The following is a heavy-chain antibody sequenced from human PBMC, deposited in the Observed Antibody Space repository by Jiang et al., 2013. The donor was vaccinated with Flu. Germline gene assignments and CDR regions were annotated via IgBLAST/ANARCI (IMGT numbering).Heavy chain of an antibody. Sequence: QLVESGAEVKKPGSSVKVSCKASGGTFSSYGISWVRQAPGQGLEWMGGIIPMFATTNCAQKFQGRVTITADESTSTAYMELSSLRSEDTAVYYCAREDRRLSYYDFWSGYYPFDYWGQGTLVTVSS. V-gene: IGHV1-69*01. D-gene: IGHD3-3*01. CDR3: AREDRRLSYYDFWSGYYPFDY. CDR2: IIPMFATT. CDR1: GGTFSSYG. J-gene: IGHJ4*02.